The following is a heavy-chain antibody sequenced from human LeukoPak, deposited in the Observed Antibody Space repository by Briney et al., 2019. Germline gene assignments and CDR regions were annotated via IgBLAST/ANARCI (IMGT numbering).Heavy chain of an antibody. CDR2: IIPIFGTA. CDR1: GGTFSSYA. CDR3: ARGPRAGHPGSYYYMDV. V-gene: IGHV1-69*13. J-gene: IGHJ6*03. Sequence: SVKVSCKASGGTFSSYAISWVRQAPGQGLEWMGGIIPIFGTANYAQKFQGRVTITADESTSTAYMELSSLRSEDTAVYYCARGPRAGHPGSYYYMDVWGKGTTVTVSS. D-gene: IGHD1-1*01.